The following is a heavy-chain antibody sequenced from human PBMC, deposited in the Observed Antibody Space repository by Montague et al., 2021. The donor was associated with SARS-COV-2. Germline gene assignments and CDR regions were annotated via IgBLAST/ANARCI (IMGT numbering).Heavy chain of an antibody. CDR3: ARWDPQTLTLIGLRGKSASDY. CDR2: INHSGAT. Sequence: SETLSLTCAVYGGSLSGYYWTWIRQSPGKGLEWIAEINHSGATNYNFNPSLRSRVTISVDTSKSQFSLKLSSVTAADTGVYYCARWDPQTLTLIGLRGKSASDYWSQGTLVTVSS. J-gene: IGHJ4*02. V-gene: IGHV4-34*01. CDR1: GGSLSGYY. D-gene: IGHD4-23*01.